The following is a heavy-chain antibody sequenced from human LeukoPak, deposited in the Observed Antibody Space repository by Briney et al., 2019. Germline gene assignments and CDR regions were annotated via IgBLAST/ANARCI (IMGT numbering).Heavy chain of an antibody. Sequence: QTGGSLRLSCAASGFTVSNIYMNWVRQAPGKGLEWVSVIYNNDNAYYTDSVRGRFTISRDNSKNTLYLQMNSLRAEDTAVYYCAKTNNWNDDYFDYWGQGTLVTVSS. J-gene: IGHJ4*02. V-gene: IGHV3-53*01. CDR2: IYNNDNA. CDR3: AKTNNWNDDYFDY. D-gene: IGHD1-1*01. CDR1: GFTVSNIY.